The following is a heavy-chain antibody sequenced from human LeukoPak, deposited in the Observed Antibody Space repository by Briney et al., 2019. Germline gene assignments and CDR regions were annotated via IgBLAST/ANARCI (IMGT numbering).Heavy chain of an antibody. V-gene: IGHV4-61*01. CDR3: ARDGRDTSALYNPLRFDY. CDR1: GVSINGGSVSNY. CDR2: IHYSGST. D-gene: IGHD1-1*01. Sequence: PSETLSLTCIVSGVSINGGSVSNYWSWFRQPPGKGLEWIGYIHYSGSTDYNPSLKSRVTMSVDTSKNQFSLNLNSVTAADTAVYYCARDGRDTSALYNPLRFDYWGQGTLVTVSS. J-gene: IGHJ4*02.